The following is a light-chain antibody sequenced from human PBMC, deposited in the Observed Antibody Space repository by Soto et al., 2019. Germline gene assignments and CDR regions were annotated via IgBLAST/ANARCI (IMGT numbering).Light chain of an antibody. J-gene: IGKJ1*01. V-gene: IGKV3-20*01. Sequence: PGERATLSCRASQSVSNNYLAWYQQKPGQAPRLLIYGASNRATGIPDRFSGSGSGTDFTLTISRLEPEDFAVYYCQQYGSSGTCGQGTKVDIK. CDR2: GAS. CDR1: QSVSNNY. CDR3: QQYGSSGT.